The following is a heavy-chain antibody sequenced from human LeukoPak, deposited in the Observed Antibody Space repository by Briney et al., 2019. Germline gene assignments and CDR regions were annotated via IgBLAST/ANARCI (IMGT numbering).Heavy chain of an antibody. Sequence: ASVKVSCKASAITSYGISWVRQAPGHGLEWMGWISAYNGNTNYAQKFQGRVTMTTDTSTSTAYMELRSLRSDDTAVYYCARDKEGYYGSGSYYDYWGQGTLVTVSS. D-gene: IGHD3-10*01. V-gene: IGHV1-18*04. CDR2: ISAYNGNT. CDR1: AITSYG. J-gene: IGHJ4*02. CDR3: ARDKEGYYGSGSYYDY.